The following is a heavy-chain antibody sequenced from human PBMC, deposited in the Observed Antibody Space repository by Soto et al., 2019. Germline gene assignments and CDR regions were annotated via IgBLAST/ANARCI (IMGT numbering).Heavy chain of an antibody. CDR2: IRRKAYGGTT. CDR1: GFNFGVHA. J-gene: IGHJ4*02. Sequence: GGSLRLSCSASGFNFGVHAMSWVRQAPGKGLEWVGFIRRKAYGGTTDYAASVKGRFTISRDDSKSIAYLYMDSLKIGDTAVYYCTRSLAIDFDSWGQGTLVTVSS. V-gene: IGHV3-49*04. CDR3: TRSLAIDFDS.